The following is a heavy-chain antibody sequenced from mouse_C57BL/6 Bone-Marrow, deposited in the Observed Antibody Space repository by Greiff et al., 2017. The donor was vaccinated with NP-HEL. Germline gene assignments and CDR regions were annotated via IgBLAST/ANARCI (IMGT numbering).Heavy chain of an antibody. CDR3: TTTRPYLYYAFAY. Sequence: LVESGAELVRPGASVKLSCTASGFNIKDDYMHWVKQRPEQGLEWIGWIDPENGDTEYASKFQGKATITADTSANTAYLQLSSLTSEDTAVYYCTTTRPYLYYAFAYWGQGTLVTVSA. D-gene: IGHD2-1*01. CDR2: IDPENGDT. J-gene: IGHJ3*01. V-gene: IGHV14-4*01. CDR1: GFNIKDDY.